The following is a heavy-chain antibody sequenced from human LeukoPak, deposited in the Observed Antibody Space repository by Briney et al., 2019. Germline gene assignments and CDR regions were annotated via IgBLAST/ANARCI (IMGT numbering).Heavy chain of an antibody. J-gene: IGHJ4*02. D-gene: IGHD6-19*01. CDR2: INHSGST. V-gene: IGHV4-34*01. Sequence: PSETLSLTCAVYGGSFIGYYWSWIRKPPGKGLEWIGEINHSGSTNYNPSLKSRVTISVDTSKNQFSLKLSSVTAADTAVYYCARGAVAGSIDYWGQGTLVTVSS. CDR1: GGSFIGYY. CDR3: ARGAVAGSIDY.